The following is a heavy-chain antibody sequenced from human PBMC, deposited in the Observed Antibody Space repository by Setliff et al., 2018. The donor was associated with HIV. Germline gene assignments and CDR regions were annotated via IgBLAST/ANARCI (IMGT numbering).Heavy chain of an antibody. J-gene: IGHJ3*02. Sequence: ASVKVSCKASGYTFTSYAMHWVRQAPGQRLEWMGWINAGNGNTKYPQKFQGRVTITRDTFASTAYMELSSLRSEDTAVYYCARQLNGYNDAVDIWGQGTMVTVSS. CDR3: ARQLNGYNDAVDI. V-gene: IGHV1-3*01. CDR2: INAGNGNT. D-gene: IGHD5-12*01. CDR1: GYTFTSYA.